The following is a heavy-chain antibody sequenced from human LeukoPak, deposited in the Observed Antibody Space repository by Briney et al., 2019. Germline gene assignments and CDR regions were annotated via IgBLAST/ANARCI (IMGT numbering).Heavy chain of an antibody. D-gene: IGHD3-22*01. Sequence: ASVKVSCKASGYTFTSYDINWVRQATGQGLEWMGWMNPNSGNTGYAQKFQGRVTMTRNTSISTAYMELSSLRSEDTAVYYCARVVQHYYDSSGFWFDPWGQGTLVTVSS. CDR2: MNPNSGNT. CDR3: ARVVQHYYDSSGFWFDP. V-gene: IGHV1-8*01. J-gene: IGHJ5*02. CDR1: GYTFTSYD.